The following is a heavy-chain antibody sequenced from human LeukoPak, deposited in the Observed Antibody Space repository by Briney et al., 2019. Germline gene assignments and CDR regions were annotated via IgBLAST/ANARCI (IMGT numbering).Heavy chain of an antibody. CDR1: GFTFSSYT. CDR3: AKGLDP. J-gene: IGHJ5*02. V-gene: IGHV3-23*01. CDR2: ISGSGDKT. Sequence: GGSLRLSCAASGFTFSSYTMNWVRQAPGKGLEWVSAISGSGDKTFYANSVKGRFTISRDNSKNTLYQQVNSLRADDTAVYYCAKGLDPWGQGTLVTVSS.